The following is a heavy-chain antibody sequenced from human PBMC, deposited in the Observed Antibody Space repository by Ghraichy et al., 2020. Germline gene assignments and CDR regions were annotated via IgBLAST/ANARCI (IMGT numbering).Heavy chain of an antibody. D-gene: IGHD3-10*01. CDR1: GYTFSNYW. V-gene: IGHV5-51*01. J-gene: IGHJ3*02. CDR2: IYPGDSDT. CDR3: ARLGASGTSTHAFDI. Sequence: GESLNISCKGSGYTFSNYWIGWVRQMPGKGLEWLGLIYPGDSDTRYSPSFQGQVTISADRSISSAYLQWRSLKASDTAIYYCARLGASGTSTHAFDIWGQGTVVTVSS.